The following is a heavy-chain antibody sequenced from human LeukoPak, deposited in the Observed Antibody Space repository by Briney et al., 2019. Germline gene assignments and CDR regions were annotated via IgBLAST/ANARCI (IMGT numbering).Heavy chain of an antibody. CDR1: GYTFSTFA. D-gene: IGHD3-3*01. CDR2: ISDAAYTT. Sequence: PGAPLTLSCAASGYTFSTFAKNCPRHARGKGLEWVTTISDAAYTTYYTHSVRRRFNIPRDNSKNTLYLQMNSLRAEDTAVHYCAKGEFWSGYYNWGQGTLVTVSS. CDR3: AKGEFWSGYYN. J-gene: IGHJ4*02. V-gene: IGHV3-23*01.